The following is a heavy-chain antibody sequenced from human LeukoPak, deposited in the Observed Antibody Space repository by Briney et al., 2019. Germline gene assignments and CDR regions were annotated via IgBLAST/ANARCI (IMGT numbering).Heavy chain of an antibody. D-gene: IGHD1-26*01. Sequence: ASVKVSFKASGYTFIDYYIHWVRQAPGQGLEWMGRINPNSGGTNYAQKFQGRVTMTRDTSISTAYMEVSRLTSNDTAVYYCARGRVGATDYWGQGTLVTVSS. J-gene: IGHJ4*02. CDR1: GYTFIDYY. CDR2: INPNSGGT. V-gene: IGHV1-2*06. CDR3: ARGRVGATDY.